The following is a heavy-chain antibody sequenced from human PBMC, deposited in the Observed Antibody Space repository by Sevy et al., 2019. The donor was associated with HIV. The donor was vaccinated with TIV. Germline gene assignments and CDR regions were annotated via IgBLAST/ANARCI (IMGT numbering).Heavy chain of an antibody. CDR3: ARDPDPVPGVAFDV. V-gene: IGHV3-7*01. J-gene: IGHJ3*01. CDR2: INQDGGQK. Sequence: GGSLRLSCVASGSSFGIHWMSWVRQAPGKGLEWVAKINQDGGQKYYVDSVKGRFTISRDNAKSSLYLQMNSLRVEDTALYYCARDPDPVPGVAFDVWGQGTMVTVPS. CDR1: GSSFGIHW.